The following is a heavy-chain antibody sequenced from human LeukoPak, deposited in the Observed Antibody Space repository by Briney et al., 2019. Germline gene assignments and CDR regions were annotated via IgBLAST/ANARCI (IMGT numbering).Heavy chain of an antibody. Sequence: GGSLRLSYAASGVTFSNVWMSWGRQAPGEGGGGVGRTKSKPDRAPTDYAAPVQGRFTISRDDSKNTLYLQMTSLKTADPAVYYCTTGGSYFSYWGQGTLVTASS. D-gene: IGHD1-26*01. CDR3: TTGGSYFSY. V-gene: IGHV3-15*01. CDR2: TKSKPDRAPT. J-gene: IGHJ4*02. CDR1: GVTFSNVW.